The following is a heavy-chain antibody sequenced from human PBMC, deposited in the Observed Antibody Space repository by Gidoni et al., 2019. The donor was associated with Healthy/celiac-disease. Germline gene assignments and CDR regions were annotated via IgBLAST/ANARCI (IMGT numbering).Heavy chain of an antibody. CDR3: ARETPWGDVYCMDV. CDR1: GYTVTGYY. Sequence: QVQLGQSGAEGKKPGAAVKVSCKGSGYTVTGYYMHWVRQAPGQGLEWMGWINPNSGGTNYAQTFPGWVTMPRDTSLSTAYLELSRLRSDAPAVYSCARETPWGDVYCMDVWGQGTTVTVSS. J-gene: IGHJ6*02. CDR2: INPNSGGT. D-gene: IGHD2-21*01. V-gene: IGHV1-2*04.